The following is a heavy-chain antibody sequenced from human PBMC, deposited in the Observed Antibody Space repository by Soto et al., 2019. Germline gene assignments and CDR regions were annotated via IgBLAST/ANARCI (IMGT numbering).Heavy chain of an antibody. Sequence: ASVKVSCKASGYTFTGYYMHWVRQAPGQGLEWMGWMNPNSGNTGYAQKFQGRVTMTRNTSISTAYMELSSLRSEDTAVYYCARGQNYYDSSGYRGLDYWGQGTLVTVSS. D-gene: IGHD3-22*01. J-gene: IGHJ4*02. V-gene: IGHV1-8*02. CDR2: MNPNSGNT. CDR3: ARGQNYYDSSGYRGLDY. CDR1: GYTFTGYY.